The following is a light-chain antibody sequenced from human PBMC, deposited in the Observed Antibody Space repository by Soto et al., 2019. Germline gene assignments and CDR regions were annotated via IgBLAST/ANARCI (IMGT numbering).Light chain of an antibody. V-gene: IGKV3-11*01. CDR3: QQRSNWPIT. CDR1: QSVGSS. CDR2: DAS. J-gene: IGKJ5*01. Sequence: EIVLTQSPATLSLFLGERATLSCRASQSVGSSLAWYQQKPGQAPRPLIYDASNRATGIPARFSGTGSGTDFTLTVSSLQPEDFAVYYCQQRSNWPITFGQGTRLEIK.